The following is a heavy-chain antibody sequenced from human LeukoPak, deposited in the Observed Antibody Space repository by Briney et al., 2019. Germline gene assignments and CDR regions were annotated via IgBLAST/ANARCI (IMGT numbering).Heavy chain of an antibody. CDR3: ASRYYDSSGYTFDY. V-gene: IGHV1-69*13. CDR2: IIPIFGTA. J-gene: IGHJ4*02. D-gene: IGHD3-22*01. Sequence: SVKVSCKASGGTFSSYAISWVRQDPGQGLEWMGGIIPIFGTANYAQKFQGRVTITADESTSTAYMELSSLRSEDTAVYYCASRYYDSSGYTFDYWGQGTLVTVSS. CDR1: GGTFSSYA.